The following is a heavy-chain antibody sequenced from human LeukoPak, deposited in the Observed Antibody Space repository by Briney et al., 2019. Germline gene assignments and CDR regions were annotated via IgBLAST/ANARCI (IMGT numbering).Heavy chain of an antibody. CDR1: GFTFSSYA. CDR2: ISYDGSNK. Sequence: GGSLRLSCAASGFTFSSYAMHWVRQAPGKGLEWVAVISYDGSNKYYADSVKGRFTISRDNSKNTLYLQMSNLRAEDTAVYFCARGGGLDVWGQGATVTVSS. CDR3: ARGGGLDV. V-gene: IGHV3-30-3*01. D-gene: IGHD3-16*01. J-gene: IGHJ6*02.